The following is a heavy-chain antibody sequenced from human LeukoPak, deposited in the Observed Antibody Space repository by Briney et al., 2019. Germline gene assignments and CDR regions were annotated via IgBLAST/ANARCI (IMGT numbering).Heavy chain of an antibody. CDR1: GGSTRSYY. V-gene: IGHV4-59*01. Sequence: PSETLFLTCAVPGGSTRSYYWSSIRQPPGKGLEWIGYISDSGSTKYNPSIESRVTISVDTSKNQFSMKLTSVTAADTDVYYCARGGSNYDLLTGSYYFDFWGQGTLVSVSS. CDR2: ISDSGST. J-gene: IGHJ4*02. D-gene: IGHD3-9*01. CDR3: ARGGSNYDLLTGSYYFDF.